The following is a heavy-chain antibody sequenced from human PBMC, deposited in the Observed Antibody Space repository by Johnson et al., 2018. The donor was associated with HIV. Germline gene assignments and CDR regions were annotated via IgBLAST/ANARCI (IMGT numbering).Heavy chain of an antibody. V-gene: IGHV3-30*18. D-gene: IGHD6-6*01. J-gene: IGHJ3*02. Sequence: QVQLVESGGGVVQPGRSLRLSCAASGFTFSSYGMHWVRQAPGKGLEWVAVISYDGSNKYYADSVKGRFTISRDNSKNTLYLQMNSLRAEDTAVYYCAKDFGSIAARREAFDIWGQGTMVTVSS. CDR2: ISYDGSNK. CDR3: AKDFGSIAARREAFDI. CDR1: GFTFSSYG.